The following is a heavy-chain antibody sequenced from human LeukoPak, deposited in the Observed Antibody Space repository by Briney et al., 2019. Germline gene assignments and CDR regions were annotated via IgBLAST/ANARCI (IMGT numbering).Heavy chain of an antibody. J-gene: IGHJ3*02. Sequence: PGGSLRLSCAASGFTFYDHGMHWVRQAPGKGLEWVSGISWSSGIIGYADSVKGRFTISRDNAKNSLYLQMDSLRAEDTALYYCAKDTGRPTDAITMEDNAFDIWGQGTMVTVSS. CDR2: ISWSSGII. CDR1: GFTFYDHG. D-gene: IGHD3-3*01. CDR3: AKDTGRPTDAITMEDNAFDI. V-gene: IGHV3-9*01.